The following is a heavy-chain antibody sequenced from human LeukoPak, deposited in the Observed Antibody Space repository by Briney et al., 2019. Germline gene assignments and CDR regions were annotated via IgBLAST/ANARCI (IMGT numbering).Heavy chain of an antibody. D-gene: IGHD6-6*01. Sequence: ASVKVSCKASGYTFTGYYMHWVQQAPGPGLEWMGRINPNSGGTNYAQKFQGRVTRTRDASISTAYMELSRLRSDDTAVYYCARMSIAARRFDYWGQGTLVTVSS. CDR2: INPNSGGT. CDR1: GYTFTGYY. V-gene: IGHV1-2*06. CDR3: ARMSIAARRFDY. J-gene: IGHJ4*02.